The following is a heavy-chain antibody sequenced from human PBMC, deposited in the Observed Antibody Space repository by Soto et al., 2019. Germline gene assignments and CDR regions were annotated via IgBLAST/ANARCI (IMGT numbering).Heavy chain of an antibody. V-gene: IGHV4-34*01. CDR2: INHSGST. J-gene: IGHJ4*02. CDR1: GGSFSGYY. D-gene: IGHD6-19*01. Sequence: PSETLSLTCAVYGGSFSGYYWSWIRQPPGKGLEWIGEINHSGSTNYNPSLKSRVTISVDTSKNQFSLKLSSVTAADTAVYYCARPSIAVAGTRRDMGYYFDYWRQGTLVTVSS. CDR3: ARPSIAVAGTRRDMGYYFDY.